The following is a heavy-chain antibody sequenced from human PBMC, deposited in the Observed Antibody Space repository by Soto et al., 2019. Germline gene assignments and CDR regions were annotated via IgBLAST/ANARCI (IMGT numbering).Heavy chain of an antibody. V-gene: IGHV3-30*18. D-gene: IGHD4-17*01. CDR3: AKDSGGFDP. CDR1: GFTFSSYG. CDR2: ISYDGSNK. J-gene: IGHJ5*02. Sequence: GGSLRLSCAASGFTFSSYGMHWVRQAPGKGLERVAVISYDGSNKYYAESVKGRFTISRDNSKNTLYLQMNSLRAEDTAVYYCAKDSGGFDPWGQGTLVTVSS.